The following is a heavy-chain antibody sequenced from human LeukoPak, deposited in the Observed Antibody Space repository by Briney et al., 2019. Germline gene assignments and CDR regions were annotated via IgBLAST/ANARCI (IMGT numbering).Heavy chain of an antibody. J-gene: IGHJ4*02. CDR1: GFTFSSYW. CDR2: IKQDGSEK. CDR3: ARDLSRSFSMIRGLIQHREFDF. Sequence: GGSLRLSCAASGFTFSSYWMSWVRQAPGKGLEWVANIKQDGSEKYYVDSVKGRFTISKDNAKNSLYLQMNSLRAEDTAVYYCARDLSRSFSMIRGLIQHREFDFWGRGTLVTVSS. D-gene: IGHD3-10*01. V-gene: IGHV3-7*01.